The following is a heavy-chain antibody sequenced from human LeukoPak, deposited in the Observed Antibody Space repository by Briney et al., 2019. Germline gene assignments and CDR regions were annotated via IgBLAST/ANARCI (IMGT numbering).Heavy chain of an antibody. D-gene: IGHD5-18*01. CDR3: ARDLARRGYSYGSLVY. J-gene: IGHJ4*02. CDR1: GYTFTGYY. V-gene: IGHV1-2*04. CDR2: INPNSGGT. Sequence: GAPVKVSCKASGYTFTGYYMHWVRQAPGQGLEWMGWINPNSGGTNYAQKFQGWVTMTRDTSISTAYMELSRLRSDDTAVYYCARDLARRGYSYGSLVYWGQGTLVTVSS.